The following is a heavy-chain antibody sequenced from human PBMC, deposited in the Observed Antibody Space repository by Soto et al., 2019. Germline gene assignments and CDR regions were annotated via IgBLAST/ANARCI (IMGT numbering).Heavy chain of an antibody. V-gene: IGHV4-4*02. D-gene: IGHD1-26*01. CDR2: AHHSGRT. J-gene: IGHJ4*02. CDR3: ARSEATGLDY. Sequence: QVQLQESVPGLVKPSGTLSLTCTVSGGSMSSSNWWNWVRQPPGKGLEWIGEAHHSGRTKYNPSLESRVTLSVDQSKYLFSRMLSSVPAADAAVYYCARSEATGLDYWGQGTLFNVSS. CDR1: GGSMSSSNW.